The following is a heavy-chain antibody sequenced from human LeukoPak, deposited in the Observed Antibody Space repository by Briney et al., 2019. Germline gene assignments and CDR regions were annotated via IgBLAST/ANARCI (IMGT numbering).Heavy chain of an antibody. J-gene: IGHJ6*03. V-gene: IGHV4-4*07. D-gene: IGHD3-3*01. CDR3: ARANPYDFWSGYYGDYMDV. Sequence: PSETLSLTCTVSGGSISSYYWSWIRQPAGKGLEWIGRIYTSGSTNYNPSLKSRVTMSVDTSKNQFSLKLSSVTAADTAVYYCARANPYDFWSGYYGDYMDVWGKGTTVTVSS. CDR2: IYTSGST. CDR1: GGSISSYY.